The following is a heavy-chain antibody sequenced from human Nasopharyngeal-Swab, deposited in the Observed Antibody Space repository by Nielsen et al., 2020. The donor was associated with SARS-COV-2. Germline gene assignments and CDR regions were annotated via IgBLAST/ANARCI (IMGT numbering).Heavy chain of an antibody. Sequence: GESLKISCAASGFTFSSYEMNWVRQPPGKGLEWVSYISSSGSTIYYEDSVKGRFTISRDNAKNSLYLQMNSLRSEDTAVYYCASGKGYYYGSGTFDYWGQGTLVTVSS. J-gene: IGHJ4*02. V-gene: IGHV3-48*03. CDR1: GFTFSSYE. CDR3: ASGKGYYYGSGTFDY. D-gene: IGHD3-10*01. CDR2: ISSSGSTI.